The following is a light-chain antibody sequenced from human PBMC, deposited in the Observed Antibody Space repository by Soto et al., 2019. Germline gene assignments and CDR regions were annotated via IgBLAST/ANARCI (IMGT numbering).Light chain of an antibody. CDR1: QSVSGN. CDR2: GAS. Sequence: EIVMTQSPATLSVSPGERATLSCRASQSVSGNLAWYQQKPGQAPRLLIYGASTRATGIPARFSGSASGTEFTLTISSLQSEDFAVYYCQQYNNWPPYTFGQGTKLEIK. V-gene: IGKV3-15*01. CDR3: QQYNNWPPYT. J-gene: IGKJ2*01.